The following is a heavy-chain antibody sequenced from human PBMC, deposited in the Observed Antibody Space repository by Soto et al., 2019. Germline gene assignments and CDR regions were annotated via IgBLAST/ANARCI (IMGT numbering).Heavy chain of an antibody. CDR1: GFTFSSYG. CDR3: AKDRVAVPFDP. D-gene: IGHD6-19*01. CDR2: ISYDGSNK. J-gene: IGHJ5*02. V-gene: IGHV3-30*18. Sequence: QVQLVESGGGVVQPGRSLRLSCAASGFTFSSYGMHWVRQAPGKGLEWVAVISYDGSNKYYADSVKGRFTISRDNSKNTLYLQMNSLRAEDTAVYYCAKDRVAVPFDPWGQGTLVTVSS.